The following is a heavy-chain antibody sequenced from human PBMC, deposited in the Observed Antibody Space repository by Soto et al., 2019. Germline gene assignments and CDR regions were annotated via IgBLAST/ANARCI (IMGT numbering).Heavy chain of an antibody. J-gene: IGHJ5*02. CDR1: GYTFTSYA. V-gene: IGHV1-3*01. Sequence: ASVKVSCKASGYTFTSYAMHWVRQAPGQRLEWMGWINAGNGNTKYSQKFQGRVTITRDTSASTAYMELSSLRSEDTAVYYCARAIAAAVIEEFDPRGQGTPVTVSS. CDR2: INAGNGNT. CDR3: ARAIAAAVIEEFDP. D-gene: IGHD6-13*01.